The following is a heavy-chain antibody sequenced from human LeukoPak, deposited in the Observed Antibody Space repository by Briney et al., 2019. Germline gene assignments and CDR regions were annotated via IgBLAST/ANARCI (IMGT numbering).Heavy chain of an antibody. V-gene: IGHV3-9*01. Sequence: GGSLRLPCAASGFTFDDYAMHWVRQAPGKGLEWVSGISWNSGSIGYADSVKGRFTISRDNAKNSLYLQMNSLRAEDTALYYCAKGQPTRYSSSWYFDYWGQGTLVTVSS. D-gene: IGHD6-13*01. CDR2: ISWNSGSI. CDR3: AKGQPTRYSSSWYFDY. CDR1: GFTFDDYA. J-gene: IGHJ4*02.